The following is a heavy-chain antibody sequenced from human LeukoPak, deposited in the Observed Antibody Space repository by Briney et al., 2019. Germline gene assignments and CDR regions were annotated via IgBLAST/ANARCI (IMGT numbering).Heavy chain of an antibody. J-gene: IGHJ4*02. CDR3: ARHYLGGNYPDYFNH. CDR2: IYYSGNT. CDR1: GVSISSTTYY. V-gene: IGHV4-39*01. D-gene: IGHD1-26*01. Sequence: PSETLSLTCIVSGVSISSTTYYWGWIRQPPGKRLEWIGSIYYSGNTYYNPSLKSRVTISIDTSKNQFSLSLNSVTAADTALYSCARHYLGGNYPDYFNHWGQGTLVTVSS.